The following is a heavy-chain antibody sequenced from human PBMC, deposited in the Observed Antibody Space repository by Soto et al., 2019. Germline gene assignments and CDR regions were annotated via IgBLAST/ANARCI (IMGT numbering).Heavy chain of an antibody. Sequence: SVKVSCKASGYTFTNYYIHWVRQAPGQGLEWMGGIIPIFGTANYAQKFQGRVTITADESTSTAYMELSSLRSEDTAVYYCARHTLGRGYPRADYFDYWGQGTLVTVSS. V-gene: IGHV1-69*13. CDR1: GYTFTNYY. D-gene: IGHD3-22*01. CDR2: IIPIFGTA. CDR3: ARHTLGRGYPRADYFDY. J-gene: IGHJ4*02.